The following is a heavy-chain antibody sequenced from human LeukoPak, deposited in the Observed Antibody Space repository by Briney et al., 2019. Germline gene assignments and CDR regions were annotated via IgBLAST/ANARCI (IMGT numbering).Heavy chain of an antibody. CDR3: ARGYNYANDFDS. CDR2: ITSDGTAT. D-gene: IGHD5-24*01. Sequence: GGSLRLSCAASGFTFSTYWMHWVRQAPGTGLVWVSRITSDGTATTYADSVKGRFTISRDNAKNTLYLQMNSLRVEDTALYYCARGYNYANDFDSWGQGTLVSVSS. J-gene: IGHJ4*02. CDR1: GFTFSTYW. V-gene: IGHV3-74*01.